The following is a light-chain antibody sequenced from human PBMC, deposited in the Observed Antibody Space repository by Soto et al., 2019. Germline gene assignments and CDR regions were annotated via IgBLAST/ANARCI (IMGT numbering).Light chain of an antibody. CDR3: QQYSSPPVT. V-gene: IGKV3-20*01. J-gene: IGKJ2*01. CDR2: DKS. Sequence: ENVLTQSPGTLSLSPGERASLSCRASQSITSGQVAWYQQRPGEAPRLVIYDKSRRATGIPDRFSGSGSGTDFTLTINGLEAEDFAVYYCQQYSSPPVTFGQGAKLEIK. CDR1: QSITSGQ.